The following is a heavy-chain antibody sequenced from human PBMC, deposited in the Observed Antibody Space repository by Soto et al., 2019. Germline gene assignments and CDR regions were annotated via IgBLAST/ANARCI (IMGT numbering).Heavy chain of an antibody. V-gene: IGHV3-30-3*01. D-gene: IGHD6-19*01. J-gene: IGHJ4*02. Sequence: QVQLVESGGGVVQPGRSLRLSCVASGFTFSNHAMHWVRQAPGKGLEWVAVILYDESDKYYGDSLNGRVTISRDNSKNMVYLQMIGLRAEDTAVYYCASRIVVGGTGFDYWGQGTLAPVSS. CDR2: ILYDESDK. CDR1: GFTFSNHA. CDR3: ASRIVVGGTGFDY.